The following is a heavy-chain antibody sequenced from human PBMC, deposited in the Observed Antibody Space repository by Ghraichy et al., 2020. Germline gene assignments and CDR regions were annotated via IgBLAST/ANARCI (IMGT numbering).Heavy chain of an antibody. D-gene: IGHD1-14*01. V-gene: IGHV4-59*01. J-gene: IGHJ6*03. Sequence: SETLSLTCTVSGDSISNYYWSWVRQPPGKVLEWIGYFYKIDRTKYNPSLRSRVTISVDTSKNQFSLNLSSVTAADTAVYYCARGRNPDYYYYMDVWGKGTTVTVSS. CDR1: GDSISNYY. CDR3: ARGRNPDYYYYMDV. CDR2: FYKIDRT.